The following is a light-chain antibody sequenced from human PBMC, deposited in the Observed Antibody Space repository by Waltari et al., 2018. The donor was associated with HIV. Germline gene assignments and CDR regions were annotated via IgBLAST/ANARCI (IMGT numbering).Light chain of an antibody. CDR2: DNK. CDR1: NSNIGNDY. CDR3: GTWDRSLSGAV. J-gene: IGLJ2*01. Sequence: QSVLTQPPSVSAAPGQKVTISCSRSNSNIGNDYVSWYQHLPGAAPKLTIYDNKKRPSWSPDRFSGSKAGTSATLYITGLQTGDEADYYGGTWDRSLSGAVFGGGTRLTVL. V-gene: IGLV1-51*01.